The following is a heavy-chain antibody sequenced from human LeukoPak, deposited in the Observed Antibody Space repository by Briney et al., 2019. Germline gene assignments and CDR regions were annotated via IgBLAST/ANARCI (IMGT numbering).Heavy chain of an antibody. CDR1: GFTFSSYW. CDR2: INNDESST. V-gene: IGHV3-74*01. Sequence: GGSLRLSCAASGFTFSSYWMHWVRQAPGKGLVWVSRINNDESSTSYADSVKGRFTISRDNAKNTLFLQMNSLRAEDTAVYYCTRDGSSGSFDYWGQGTLVTVSS. J-gene: IGHJ4*02. CDR3: TRDGSSGSFDY. D-gene: IGHD6-13*01.